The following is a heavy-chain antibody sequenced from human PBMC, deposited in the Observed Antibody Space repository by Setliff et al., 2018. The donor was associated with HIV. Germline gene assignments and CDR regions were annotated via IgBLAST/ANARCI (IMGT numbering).Heavy chain of an antibody. V-gene: IGHV1-18*01. CDR2: ISAYNGNI. Sequence: ASVKVSCKASGYTFTAYGFNWVRQAPGQGLEWMGWISAYNGNIQYAQRFQGRVTMTTDTSTNTAYMELRNLKSDDTAMYYCARTGRSSSSSYIDYWGQGALVTVSS. D-gene: IGHD6-6*01. CDR3: ARTGRSSSSSYIDY. J-gene: IGHJ4*02. CDR1: GYTFTAYG.